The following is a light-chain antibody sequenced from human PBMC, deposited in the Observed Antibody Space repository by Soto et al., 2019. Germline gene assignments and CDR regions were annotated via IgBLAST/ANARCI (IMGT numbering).Light chain of an antibody. J-gene: IGKJ3*01. CDR1: QSVSRSD. V-gene: IGKV3-20*01. CDR2: GAS. Sequence: EIVLTQSPGTLSLSPGERATLSCRASQSVSRSDLAWYQQKPGQAPRLLIYGASSRATGIPDRFSGSGSGTDFNLTISRLEPEDFAVYYCQQYGSSLPFTFGPGTKVDIK. CDR3: QQYGSSLPFT.